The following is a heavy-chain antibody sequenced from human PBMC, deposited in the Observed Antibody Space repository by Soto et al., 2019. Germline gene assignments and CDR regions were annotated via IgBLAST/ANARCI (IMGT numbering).Heavy chain of an antibody. J-gene: IGHJ4*02. CDR3: VRDTYFSDSSSYTRCFDF. D-gene: IGHD3-22*01. V-gene: IGHV3-72*01. CDR2: SRNQANGYST. CDR1: GCTLSDHY. Sequence: EVQLVESGGGLVQPGGPLRLSCSVSGCTLSDHYIDWVRQAPGKGLEWVGRSRNQANGYSTIYDASVKGRVTTSRDDPTNLVYMQMESLRTEDTAVYYCVRDTYFSDSSSYTRCFDFWGQGAMVTVSA.